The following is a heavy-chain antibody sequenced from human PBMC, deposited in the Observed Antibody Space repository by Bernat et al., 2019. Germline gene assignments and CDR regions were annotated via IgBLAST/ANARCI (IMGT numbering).Heavy chain of an antibody. Sequence: QVQLQESGPGLVKPSETLSLTCAVSGYSFSSGYYWGWIRQPPGKGLEWIGSLYHSGSTYYNPSLKSRVTISVGTSKNQFSLKLSSVTAADTAVYYCARAPPTDAFDIWGQGTMVTVSS. CDR2: LYHSGST. CDR1: GYSFSSGYY. J-gene: IGHJ3*02. CDR3: ARAPPTDAFDI. V-gene: IGHV4-38-2*01.